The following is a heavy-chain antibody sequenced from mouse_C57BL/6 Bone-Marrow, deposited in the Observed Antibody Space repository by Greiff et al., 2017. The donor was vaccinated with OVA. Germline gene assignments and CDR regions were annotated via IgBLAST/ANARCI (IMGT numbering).Heavy chain of an antibody. D-gene: IGHD1-1*01. V-gene: IGHV5-17*01. CDR3: ARPLLRYHYYAMDY. Sequence: EVQVVESGGGLVKPGGSLKLSCAASGFTFSDYGMHWVRQAPEKGLEWVAYISSGSSTIYYADTVKGRFTISRDNAKNTLFLQMTSLRSEDTAMYYGARPLLRYHYYAMDYWGQGTSVTVSS. CDR2: ISSGSSTI. J-gene: IGHJ4*01. CDR1: GFTFSDYG.